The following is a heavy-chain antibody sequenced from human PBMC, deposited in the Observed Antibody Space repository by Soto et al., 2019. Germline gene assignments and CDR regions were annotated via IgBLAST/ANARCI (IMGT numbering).Heavy chain of an antibody. CDR2: IYYSGST. J-gene: IGHJ3*02. D-gene: IGHD1-26*01. CDR3: ARYSGSYYDHDAFDI. CDR1: GGSISSYY. Sequence: XETLSLTCTVAGGSISSYYWSCIRQPPGKGLEWIGYIYYSGSTNYNPSLKSRVTISVDTSKNQFSLKLSSVTAADTAVYYCARYSGSYYDHDAFDIWGQGTMVTVS. V-gene: IGHV4-59*01.